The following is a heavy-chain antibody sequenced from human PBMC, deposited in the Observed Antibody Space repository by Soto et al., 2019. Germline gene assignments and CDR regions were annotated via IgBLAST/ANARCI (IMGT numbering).Heavy chain of an antibody. V-gene: IGHV1-2*04. J-gene: IGHJ4*02. Sequence: QMQLVQSGAEVKMPGASVKVSCKAWRYIFTGYYLHWVRQAPGQGLEWMAWINPNSGATNIAQNFQGWVTMTRDTSTSTVYMELSRLGSDDTAVYYCARDPASGGGALDYWGQGTLVTVSS. CDR1: RYIFTGYY. D-gene: IGHD2-15*01. CDR3: ARDPASGGGALDY. CDR2: INPNSGAT.